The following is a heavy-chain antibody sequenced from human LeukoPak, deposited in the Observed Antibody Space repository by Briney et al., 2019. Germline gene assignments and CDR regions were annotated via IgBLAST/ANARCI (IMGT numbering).Heavy chain of an antibody. CDR3: AIRRGAAGVATIWGLDY. D-gene: IGHD5-24*01. Sequence: PGGSLRLSCAASGFTFSSYAMSWVRQAPGKGLEWVSGISGSGGSTYYADSVKGRFTISRDNSKNALYLQMNSLRAEDTAVYYCAIRRGAAGVATIWGLDYWGQGTLVTVSS. J-gene: IGHJ4*02. V-gene: IGHV3-23*01. CDR1: GFTFSSYA. CDR2: ISGSGGST.